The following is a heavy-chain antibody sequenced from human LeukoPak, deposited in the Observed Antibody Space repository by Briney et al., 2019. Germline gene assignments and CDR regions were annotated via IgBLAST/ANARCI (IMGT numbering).Heavy chain of an antibody. D-gene: IGHD1-14*01. J-gene: IGHJ4*02. CDR1: GFTFSSYA. Sequence: GGSLRLSCAASGFTFSSYAMHWVRQAPGKGLEWVAVISYDGSNKYYADSVKGRFIISRDDSKNTLSLQMNDLRVEDTAVYYCARERPDSRNLDYWGRGALVTVSS. CDR3: ARERPDSRNLDY. V-gene: IGHV3-30*14. CDR2: ISYDGSNK.